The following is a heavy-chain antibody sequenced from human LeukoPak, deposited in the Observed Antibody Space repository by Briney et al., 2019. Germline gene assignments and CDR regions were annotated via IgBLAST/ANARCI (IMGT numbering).Heavy chain of an antibody. D-gene: IGHD3-9*01. V-gene: IGHV4-59*01. CDR2: IYYSAST. Sequence: SETLSLTCTVSGGSITSYYWTWIRQPPGKGLEWIGYIYYSASTNYNPSLKSRVTISVDTSKNQFSLKLSSVAAADTAVYYCARGLVLRYFDWLSSFDYWGQGTLVTVSS. CDR3: ARGLVLRYFDWLSSFDY. J-gene: IGHJ4*02. CDR1: GGSITSYY.